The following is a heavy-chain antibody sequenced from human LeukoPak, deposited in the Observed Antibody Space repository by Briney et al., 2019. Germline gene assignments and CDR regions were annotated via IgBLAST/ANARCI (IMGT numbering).Heavy chain of an antibody. CDR3: ASVNYDILTGYYPFDY. V-gene: IGHV1-69*05. D-gene: IGHD3-9*01. Sequence: ASVKVSCKASGGTFSSYAISWVRQAPGQGLEWMGGIIPIFGTANYAQKFQGRVTITTDESTSTAYMELSSLRSEDTAVYYCASVNYDILTGYYPFDYWGQGTLVTVSS. CDR2: IIPIFGTA. CDR1: GGTFSSYA. J-gene: IGHJ4*02.